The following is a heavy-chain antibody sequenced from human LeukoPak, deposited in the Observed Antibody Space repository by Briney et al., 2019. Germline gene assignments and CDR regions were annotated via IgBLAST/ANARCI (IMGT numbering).Heavy chain of an antibody. CDR3: ARPRPPYSTVTPLEY. D-gene: IGHD4-17*01. Sequence: GGSLRLSCADSGFTFITFGMHGVRPAPAKGLDWVAVISPDGDRTDYRESVKGRFTISRDNYKNTLFLQMNSLRPEDTAVYYCARPRPPYSTVTPLEYWGQGTLVTVSS. J-gene: IGHJ4*02. V-gene: IGHV3-30*03. CDR2: ISPDGDRT. CDR1: GFTFITFG.